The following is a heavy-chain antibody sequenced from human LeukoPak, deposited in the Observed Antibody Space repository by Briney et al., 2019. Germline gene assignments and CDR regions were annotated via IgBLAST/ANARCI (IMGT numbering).Heavy chain of an antibody. D-gene: IGHD3-22*01. Sequence: SETLSLTCTVSGGSISSSSYYWGWIRQPPGKGLEWIGSIYYSGSTYYNPSLKSRVTISVDTSKNQFSLKLSSVTAADTAVYYCAREGYYDSSGYSDYWGQGTLVTVSS. CDR2: IYYSGST. CDR3: AREGYYDSSGYSDY. V-gene: IGHV4-39*07. CDR1: GGSISSSSYY. J-gene: IGHJ4*02.